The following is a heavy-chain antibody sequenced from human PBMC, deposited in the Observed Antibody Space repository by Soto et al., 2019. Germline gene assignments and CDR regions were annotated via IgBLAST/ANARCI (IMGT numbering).Heavy chain of an antibody. CDR1: GYTFTTHG. CDR2: VSGDNGHT. Sequence: QVQLVQSGAEVKKPGASVQVSCKASGYTFTTHGTSWVRQAPGQGLEWMGWVSGDNGHTNYAQSLQGRVTMTTDTSTNMAYMELRSLRSDDTAVYYCARVLGYCRSGACYREWFDPWGQGTLVTVSS. D-gene: IGHD2-2*01. J-gene: IGHJ5*02. CDR3: ARVLGYCRSGACYREWFDP. V-gene: IGHV1-18*01.